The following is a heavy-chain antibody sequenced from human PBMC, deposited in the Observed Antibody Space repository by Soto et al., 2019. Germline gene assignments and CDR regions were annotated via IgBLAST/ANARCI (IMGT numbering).Heavy chain of an antibody. V-gene: IGHV4-31*03. Sequence: SETLSLTCTVSGGSISSGGYYWSWIRQHPGKGLEWIGYIYYSGSTYYNPSLKSRVTISVDTSKNQFSLKLSSVTAADTAVYYCARDLRPGYSYGAWGPWGFDPWGQGTLVTVSS. CDR2: IYYSGST. CDR1: GGSISSGGYY. D-gene: IGHD5-18*01. CDR3: ARDLRPGYSYGAWGPWGFDP. J-gene: IGHJ5*02.